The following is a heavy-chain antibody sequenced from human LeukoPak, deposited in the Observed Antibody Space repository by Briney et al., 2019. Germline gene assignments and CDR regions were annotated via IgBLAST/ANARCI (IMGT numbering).Heavy chain of an antibody. Sequence: ASVKVSCKASGYTFTGYYMHWVRQAPGQGLEWMGWINPNSGGTNYAQKFQGRVTMTRDTSISTAYMELSRLRSDDTAVYYCARSYRTYYYYYMDVWGKGTTVTISS. CDR3: ARSYRTYYYYYMDV. CDR1: GYTFTGYY. V-gene: IGHV1-2*02. J-gene: IGHJ6*03. CDR2: INPNSGGT. D-gene: IGHD1-26*01.